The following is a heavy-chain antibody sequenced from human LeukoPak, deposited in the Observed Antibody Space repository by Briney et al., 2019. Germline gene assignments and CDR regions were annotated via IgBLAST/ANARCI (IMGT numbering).Heavy chain of an antibody. D-gene: IGHD5-18*01. Sequence: GGSLRLSCAASGFTFSSYAMSWVRQAPGKGLEWVSAISGSGGSTYYADSVKGRFTISRDNSKNTLYLQMNSLRAEDTAVYYCAKTPYSYGSDYYYYYMDVWGKGTTATVSS. J-gene: IGHJ6*03. CDR2: ISGSGGST. CDR1: GFTFSSYA. CDR3: AKTPYSYGSDYYYYYMDV. V-gene: IGHV3-23*01.